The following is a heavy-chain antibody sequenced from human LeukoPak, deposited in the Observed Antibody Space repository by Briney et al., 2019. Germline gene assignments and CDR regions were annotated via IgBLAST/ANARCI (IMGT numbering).Heavy chain of an antibody. CDR3: ARESAAAGTAVAGIIMDV. Sequence: GGSLRLPCAASGFTFSSYSMNWVRQAPGKGLEWVSSISSSSSYIYYADSVKGRFTISRDNAKNSLYLQMNSLRAEDTAVYYCARESAAAGTAVAGIIMDVWGQGTTVTVSS. V-gene: IGHV3-21*01. CDR1: GFTFSSYS. J-gene: IGHJ6*02. CDR2: ISSSSSYI. D-gene: IGHD6-19*01.